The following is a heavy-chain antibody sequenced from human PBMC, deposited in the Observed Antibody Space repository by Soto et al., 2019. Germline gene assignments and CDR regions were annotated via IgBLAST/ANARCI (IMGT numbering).Heavy chain of an antibody. V-gene: IGHV5-10-1*01. J-gene: IGHJ4*02. Sequence: LGESLKISCKGSGYSFTSYWISWVRQMPGKGLEWMGRIDPSDSYTNYSPSFQGHVTISADKSISTAYLQWSSLKASDTAMYYCVLSMTTVTTDDYWGQGTLVTVSS. CDR3: VLSMTTVTTDDY. CDR1: GYSFTSYW. CDR2: IDPSDSYT. D-gene: IGHD4-17*01.